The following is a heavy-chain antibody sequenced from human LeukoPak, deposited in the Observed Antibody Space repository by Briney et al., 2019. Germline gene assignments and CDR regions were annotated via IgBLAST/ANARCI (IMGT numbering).Heavy chain of an antibody. V-gene: IGHV3-48*01. Sequence: GGSLRLSCAASGFIFSSYSMNWVRQAPGKGLEWVSYISSRSGTIYYADSVTGRFTISRDNAKNSLYLQMNSLRAEDTAVYYCARRIDTAMVIDYWGQGALVTVSS. J-gene: IGHJ4*02. D-gene: IGHD5-18*01. CDR2: ISSRSGTI. CDR3: ARRIDTAMVIDY. CDR1: GFIFSSYS.